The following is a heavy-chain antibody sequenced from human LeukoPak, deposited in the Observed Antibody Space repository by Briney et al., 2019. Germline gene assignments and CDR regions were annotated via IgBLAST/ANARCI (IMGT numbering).Heavy chain of an antibody. V-gene: IGHV3-30-3*01. CDR2: ISYDGSNK. CDR1: GFTFSSYA. CDR3: AKDAYSYGPAGRFDY. J-gene: IGHJ4*02. D-gene: IGHD5-18*01. Sequence: PGRSLRLSCAASGFTFSSYAMHWVRQAPGKGLEWVAVISYDGSNKYYADSVKGRFTISRDNSKNTLYLQMNSLRAEDTAVYYCAKDAYSYGPAGRFDYWGQGTLVTVSS.